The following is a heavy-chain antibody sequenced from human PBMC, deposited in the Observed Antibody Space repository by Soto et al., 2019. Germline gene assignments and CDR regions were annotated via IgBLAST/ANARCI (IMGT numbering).Heavy chain of an antibody. CDR2: ISGSGGST. V-gene: IGHV3-23*01. Sequence: EVQLLESGGGLVQPGGSLRLSCAASGFTFSSYAMSWVRQAPGKGLEWVSGISGSGGSTYYADSVKGRFTISRDKSKNSLYVQMHSLRAEDTAVYYCVVRGAFGACDFWGQGTMVTVSS. CDR3: VVRGAFGACDF. CDR1: GFTFSSYA. D-gene: IGHD3-10*01. J-gene: IGHJ3*01.